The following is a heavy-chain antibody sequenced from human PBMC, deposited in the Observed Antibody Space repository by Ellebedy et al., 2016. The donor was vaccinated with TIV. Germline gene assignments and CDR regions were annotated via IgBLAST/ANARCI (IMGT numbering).Heavy chain of an antibody. CDR3: ARERAVSFWGAMDV. CDR1: GFTFSSYA. D-gene: IGHD3-16*01. V-gene: IGHV3-23*01. J-gene: IGHJ6*02. Sequence: GGSLRLXXAASGFTFSSYAMSWVRQAPGKGLEWVSAISGSGGHTYHADTVKGRFTISRDNSKNTVWLQMNSLRAEDTAVYYCARERAVSFWGAMDVWGQGTTVTVSS. CDR2: ISGSGGHT.